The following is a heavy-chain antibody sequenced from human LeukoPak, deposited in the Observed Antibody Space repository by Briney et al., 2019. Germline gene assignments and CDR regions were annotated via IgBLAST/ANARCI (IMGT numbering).Heavy chain of an antibody. CDR3: AREYSSGYYDAFDI. CDR2: IYTSGST. Sequence: SETLSLTCTVSGGSISSYYWSWIRQPAGKGLEWIGRIYTSGSTYYNPSLKSRVTMSVDTSKNQFSLKLSSVTAADTAVYYCAREYSSGYYDAFDIWGQGTMVTVSS. D-gene: IGHD3-22*01. J-gene: IGHJ3*02. CDR1: GGSISSYY. V-gene: IGHV4-4*07.